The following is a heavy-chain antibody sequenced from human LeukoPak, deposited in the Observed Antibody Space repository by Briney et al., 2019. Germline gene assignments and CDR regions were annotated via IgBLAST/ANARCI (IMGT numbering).Heavy chain of an antibody. J-gene: IGHJ4*02. CDR3: AKGHYYNVLTGYSVRRGLDY. CDR1: GFTFSDYY. CDR2: IRYDGSNK. Sequence: GGSLRLSCAASGFTFSDYYMSWIRQAPGKGLEWVAFIRYDGSNKYHADSVKGRFTISRDNSKNTLYLQMNSLRAEDTAVYYCAKGHYYNVLTGYSVRRGLDYWGQGTLVTVSS. V-gene: IGHV3-30*02. D-gene: IGHD3-9*01.